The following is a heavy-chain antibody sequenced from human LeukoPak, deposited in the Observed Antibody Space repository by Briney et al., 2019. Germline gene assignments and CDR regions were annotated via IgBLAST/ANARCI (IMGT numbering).Heavy chain of an antibody. V-gene: IGHV3-30*18. CDR3: AKDYSASQLVPLYYFNC. CDR1: GCTFSSYG. D-gene: IGHD6-6*01. J-gene: IGHJ4*02. Sequence: GRSLRLSCAASGCTFSSYGMHWVRQAPGKGLEWVAVISYDGSNKYYADSVKGRFTISRDNSKNTLYLQMNSLRAEDTAVYFCAKDYSASQLVPLYYFNCWGQGSLVTVSS. CDR2: ISYDGSNK.